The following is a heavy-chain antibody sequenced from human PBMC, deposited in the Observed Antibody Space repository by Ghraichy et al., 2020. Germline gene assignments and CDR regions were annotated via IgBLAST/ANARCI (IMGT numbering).Heavy chain of an antibody. CDR2: IIPILGIA. V-gene: IGHV1-69*02. Sequence: SVKVSCKASGGTFSSYTISWVRQAPGQGLEWMGRIIPILGIANYAQKFQGRVTITADKSTSTAYMELSSLRSEDTAVYYCARRGENYYYGMDVWGQGTTVTVSS. D-gene: IGHD3-16*01. J-gene: IGHJ6*02. CDR1: GGTFSSYT. CDR3: ARRGENYYYGMDV.